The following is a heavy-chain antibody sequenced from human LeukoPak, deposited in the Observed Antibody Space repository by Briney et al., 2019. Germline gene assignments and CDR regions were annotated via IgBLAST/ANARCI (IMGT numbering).Heavy chain of an antibody. CDR2: IIPILGIA. V-gene: IGHV1-69*04. D-gene: IGHD3-22*01. CDR3: ARDRSPYYYDSSGYY. CDR1: GGTFSSYA. J-gene: IGHJ4*02. Sequence: ASVKVSCKASGGTFSSYAISWVRQAPGQGLEWMGRIIPILGIANYAQKFQGRVTITADKSTSTAYMELSSLRSEDTAVYYCARDRSPYYYDSSGYYWGQGTLVTVSS.